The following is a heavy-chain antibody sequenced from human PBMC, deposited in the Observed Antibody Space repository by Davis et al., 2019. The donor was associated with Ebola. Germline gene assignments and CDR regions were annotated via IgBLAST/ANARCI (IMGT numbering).Heavy chain of an antibody. Sequence: PGGSLRLSCTASGFTFGDYAMNWFRPAPGKGLEWVGFIRSKAYGGTTQYAASVKGRFTISRDDSKSIAYLQMNSLKTEDTAVYYCTRSPRITIFGGGGYWGQGTLVTVSS. CDR3: TRSPRITIFGGGGY. CDR2: IRSKAYGGTT. CDR1: GFTFGDYA. V-gene: IGHV3-49*03. J-gene: IGHJ4*02. D-gene: IGHD3-3*01.